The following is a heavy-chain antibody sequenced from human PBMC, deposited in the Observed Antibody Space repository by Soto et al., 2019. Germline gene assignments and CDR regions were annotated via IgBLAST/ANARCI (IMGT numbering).Heavy chain of an antibody. CDR3: AREVAGRSYQPIDF. Sequence: GASVKVSCKASGYTFTSYAMHWVRQAPGQGLEWMGRISTYNGNTNYPQSLQGRLTMTTDTSTTTAYMELRSLRSDDTAVYYCAREVAGRSYQPIDFWGQGTLVTVSS. J-gene: IGHJ4*02. CDR2: ISTYNGNT. V-gene: IGHV1-18*01. D-gene: IGHD2-15*01. CDR1: GYTFTSYA.